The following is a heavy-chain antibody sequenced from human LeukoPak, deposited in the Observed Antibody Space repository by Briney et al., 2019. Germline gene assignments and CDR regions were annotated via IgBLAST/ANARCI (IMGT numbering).Heavy chain of an antibody. CDR3: AIVKGNYQNWFDP. Sequence: SQTLSLPCIVSGGSISSGDFHRSWVRQPPGKGLEWIGYIYYTGRTYYNPSLKSRVTISVDTSRNQFSLKLNSVTATDTAVYYCAIVKGNYQNWFDPWGQGTLVTVSS. V-gene: IGHV4-30-4*01. CDR1: GGSISSGDFH. D-gene: IGHD1-7*01. J-gene: IGHJ5*02. CDR2: IYYTGRT.